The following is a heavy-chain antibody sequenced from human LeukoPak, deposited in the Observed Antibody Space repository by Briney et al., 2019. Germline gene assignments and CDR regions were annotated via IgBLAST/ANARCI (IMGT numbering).Heavy chain of an antibody. D-gene: IGHD3-3*01. CDR3: ARGPSRDYDFWSGYNGIYYYYYYYMDV. CDR1: GGTFSSYA. Sequence: ASVKVSCKASGGTFSSYAISWVRQAPGQGLEWMGGIIPIFGTANYAQKFQGRVTITADKSTSTAYMELSSLRSEDTAVYYCARGPSRDYDFWSGYNGIYYYYYYYMDVWGKGTTVTVSS. V-gene: IGHV1-69*06. J-gene: IGHJ6*03. CDR2: IIPIFGTA.